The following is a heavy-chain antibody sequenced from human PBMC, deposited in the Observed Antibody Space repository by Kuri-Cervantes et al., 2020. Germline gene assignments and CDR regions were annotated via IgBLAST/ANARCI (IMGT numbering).Heavy chain of an antibody. CDR1: GGSFSGYY. D-gene: IGHD4-17*01. Sequence: SETLSLTCAVYGGSFSGYYWSWIRQPPGKGLEWIGEINHSGSTNYNPSLKSRVTISVDTSKNQFSLKLSSVTAADTAMYYCARDHGDYFDYWGQGTVVTVSS. V-gene: IGHV4-34*01. CDR3: ARDHGDYFDY. J-gene: IGHJ4*02. CDR2: INHSGST.